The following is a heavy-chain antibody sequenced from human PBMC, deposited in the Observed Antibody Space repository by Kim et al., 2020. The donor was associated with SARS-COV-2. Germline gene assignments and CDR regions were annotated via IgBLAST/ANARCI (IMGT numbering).Heavy chain of an antibody. CDR2: INPSGGST. Sequence: ASVKVSCKASGYTFTSYYMHWVRQAPGQGLEWMGIINPSGGSTSYAQKFQGRVTMTRDTSTSTVYMELSSLRSEDTAVYYCARGGHIVVVTARLRAFDIWGQGTMVTVSS. D-gene: IGHD2-21*02. J-gene: IGHJ3*02. CDR3: ARGGHIVVVTARLRAFDI. CDR1: GYTFTSYY. V-gene: IGHV1-46*01.